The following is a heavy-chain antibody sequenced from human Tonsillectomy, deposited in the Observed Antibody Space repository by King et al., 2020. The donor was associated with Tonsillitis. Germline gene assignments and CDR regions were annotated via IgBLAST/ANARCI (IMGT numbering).Heavy chain of an antibody. V-gene: IGHV4-59*01. D-gene: IGHD3-10*01. J-gene: IGHJ4*02. CDR1: GGSITTYY. CDR2: FYYSGST. Sequence: PLQESGPGLVKPSETLSLTCTVSGGSITTYYWSWIRQPPGKGLEWIGYFYYSGSTNYNPSLKSRVTISIDTSKNQFSLKLSSVTAADTAVYYCAATYYYGSGTYPSDYWGQGTLVTVSS. CDR3: AATYYYGSGTYPSDY.